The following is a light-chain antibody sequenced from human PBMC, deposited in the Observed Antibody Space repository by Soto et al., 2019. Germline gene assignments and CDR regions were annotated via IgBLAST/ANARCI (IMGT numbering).Light chain of an antibody. CDR1: SSDVGGYNY. V-gene: IGLV2-14*01. J-gene: IGLJ3*02. CDR3: SSYTSSTWV. Sequence: QSVLTQPASVSGSPGQSITISCTGTSSDVGGYNYVSWYQQHPGKAPKLMIYDVSNRPSGVSNRFSGSKSGNTASLTISGLHAEDEADYYCSSYTSSTWVFGGGTKVTVL. CDR2: DVS.